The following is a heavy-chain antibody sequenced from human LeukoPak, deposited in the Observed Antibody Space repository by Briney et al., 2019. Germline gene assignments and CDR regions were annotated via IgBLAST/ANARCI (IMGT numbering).Heavy chain of an antibody. V-gene: IGHV1-18*01. CDR1: DHTFTTYG. J-gene: IGHJ4*02. D-gene: IGHD6-6*01. CDR3: ARDLPAGMAARPPYQLDY. Sequence: GASVKVSCKASDHTFTTYGITWVRQVPGQGLEWMGWISVYNGDTKYAQEFQGRVTLTTETSTSTVYMELRSLKSDDTAVYYCARDLPAGMAARPPYQLDYWGQGTRVTVSS. CDR2: ISVYNGDT.